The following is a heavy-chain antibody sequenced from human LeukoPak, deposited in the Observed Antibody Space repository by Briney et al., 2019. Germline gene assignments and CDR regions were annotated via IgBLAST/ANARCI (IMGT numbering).Heavy chain of an antibody. CDR2: MKGDGSEK. Sequence: PGGSLRLSCVASGFTFSTYWMTWVRQAPGKGLEWVANMKGDGSEKHYVDSVKSRFTISRDNARNSLYLEMNSLRAEDSAVYYCARPAYTAAYDLWSQGTLVTVSS. CDR3: ARPAYTAAYDL. V-gene: IGHV3-7*01. D-gene: IGHD3-16*01. CDR1: GFTFSTYW. J-gene: IGHJ3*01.